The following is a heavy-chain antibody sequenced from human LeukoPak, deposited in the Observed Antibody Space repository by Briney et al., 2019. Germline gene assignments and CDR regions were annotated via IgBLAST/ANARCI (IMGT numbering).Heavy chain of an antibody. CDR2: IKQDGSEK. V-gene: IGHV3-7*04. CDR1: GFTFSSYW. Sequence: PGGSLRLSCAASGFTFSSYWMRWVRQAPGKGLEWVANIKQDGSEKYYVDSVKGRFTISRDNAKNSLYLQMNSLRAEDTAVYYCARDFDLGIVASDTENWFDPWGQGTLVTVSS. J-gene: IGHJ5*02. D-gene: IGHD6-13*01. CDR3: ARDFDLGIVASDTENWFDP.